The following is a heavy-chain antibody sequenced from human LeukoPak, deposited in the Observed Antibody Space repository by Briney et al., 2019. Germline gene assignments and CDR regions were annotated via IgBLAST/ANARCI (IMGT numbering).Heavy chain of an antibody. D-gene: IGHD2-15*01. CDR3: ARGGRDY. Sequence: GASVKVSCKASGYTFTGYYIHWVRQAPGQGLEWMGWISPKSGETNYAQNFQGRVTMIRDTSITTVYMELSRLRSDDTAAYYCARGGRDYWGPGTLVTVSS. CDR2: ISPKSGET. J-gene: IGHJ4*02. CDR1: GYTFTGYY. V-gene: IGHV1-2*02.